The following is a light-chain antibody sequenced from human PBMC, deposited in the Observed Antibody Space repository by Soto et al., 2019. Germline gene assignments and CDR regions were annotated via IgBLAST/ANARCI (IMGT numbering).Light chain of an antibody. CDR2: DAS. CDR1: QSVRRY. J-gene: IGKJ5*01. Sequence: EIVLTQSPATLALSPGDRATLSFSASQSVRRYLAWYQQKPGQAPRLLIYDASNRATGIPARFSGSGSGTDFTLTISSLEPEDFAVYYCQQRSNWPPITFGQGTRLEIK. V-gene: IGKV3-11*01. CDR3: QQRSNWPPIT.